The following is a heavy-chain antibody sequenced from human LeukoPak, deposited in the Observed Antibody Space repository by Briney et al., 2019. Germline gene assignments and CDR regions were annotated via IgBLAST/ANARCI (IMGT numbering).Heavy chain of an antibody. Sequence: GGSLRLSCAASGFTFSGSAIHWVRQASGKGLEWVGRIRSKANSYATAYAASVKGRFTISRDDSKNTAYLQMNSLKTEDTAVYHCTSWADSGNYCRGDDYWGQGTLVTVSS. CDR1: GFTFSGSA. CDR2: IRSKANSYAT. D-gene: IGHD3-10*01. V-gene: IGHV3-73*01. J-gene: IGHJ4*02. CDR3: TSWADSGNYCRGDDY.